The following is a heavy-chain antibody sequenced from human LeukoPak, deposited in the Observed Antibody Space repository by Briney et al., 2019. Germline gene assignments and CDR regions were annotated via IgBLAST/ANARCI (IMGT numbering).Heavy chain of an antibody. CDR1: GGSISSYY. CDR3: ARNWDRGDGYNKALDV. D-gene: IGHD5-24*01. V-gene: IGHV4-59*08. J-gene: IGHJ6*02. CDR2: IYYSGST. Sequence: SETLSLTCTVTGGSISSYYWSWIRQPPGKGLEWIGYIYYSGSTNYNPSLKSRVTISVDTSKNQLSLKLSSVTAADTAVYYCARNWDRGDGYNKALDVWGQGTTVTVSS.